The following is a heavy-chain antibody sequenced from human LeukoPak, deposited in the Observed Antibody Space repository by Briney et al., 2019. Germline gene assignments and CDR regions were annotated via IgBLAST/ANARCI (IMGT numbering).Heavy chain of an antibody. CDR2: VSGSGGST. V-gene: IGHV3-23*01. J-gene: IGHJ4*02. CDR1: GFTFSSYA. D-gene: IGHD3-10*01. CDR3: AREYGSGSYYYDY. Sequence: GGSLRLSCAASGFTFSSYARTWVRQAPGKGLQWVSAVSGSGGSTYYADSVKGRFTISRDNSKNTLYLQMNTLRAEDTAVYYCAREYGSGSYYYDYWGQGTLVTVSS.